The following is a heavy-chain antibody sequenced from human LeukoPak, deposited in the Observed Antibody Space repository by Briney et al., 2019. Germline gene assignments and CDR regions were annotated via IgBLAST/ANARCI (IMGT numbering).Heavy chain of an antibody. Sequence: GGSLRLSCAASGFTFSSYWMSWVRQAPGKGLEWVANIKRDGSEKDYVDSVKGRFTISRGNAKNSLYLQMNSLRAEDTAVYYCATIAYCDGDCYSNNGAFDIWGQGTMVTVSS. J-gene: IGHJ3*02. CDR3: ATIAYCDGDCYSNNGAFDI. CDR2: IKRDGSEK. CDR1: GFTFSSYW. V-gene: IGHV3-7*01. D-gene: IGHD2-21*02.